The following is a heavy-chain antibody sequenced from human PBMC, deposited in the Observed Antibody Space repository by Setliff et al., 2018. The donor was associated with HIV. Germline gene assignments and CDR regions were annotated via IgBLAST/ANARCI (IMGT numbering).Heavy chain of an antibody. CDR3: AREHGGYADY. CDR1: GDTFSTYV. Sequence: GASVKVSCKSSGDTFSTYVFTWVRQAPGQGLEWMGIINPSGGSTSYAQKFQGRVTITRDTSASTAYMELSSLRSEDTAVYYCAREHGGYADYWGQGTLVTVSS. J-gene: IGHJ4*02. V-gene: IGHV1-46*01. CDR2: INPSGGST. D-gene: IGHD5-12*01.